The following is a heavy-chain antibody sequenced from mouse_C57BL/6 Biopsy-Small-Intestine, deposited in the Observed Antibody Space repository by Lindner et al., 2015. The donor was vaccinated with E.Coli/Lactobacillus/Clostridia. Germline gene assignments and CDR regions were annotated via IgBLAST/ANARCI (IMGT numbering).Heavy chain of an antibody. CDR1: DYSFTDHN. V-gene: IGHV1-39*01. CDR2: INPNYGST. J-gene: IGHJ2*01. CDR3: ARDYGNPY. Sequence: VQLQESGPELVKPGASVKISCKVSDYSFTDHNINWVKQNSGKSLEWIGVINPNYGSTSYNQKFRDKATLTVDQSSSTAYMQLNSLTSEDSAVYYCARDYGNPYWGQGTTLTVSS. D-gene: IGHD2-1*01.